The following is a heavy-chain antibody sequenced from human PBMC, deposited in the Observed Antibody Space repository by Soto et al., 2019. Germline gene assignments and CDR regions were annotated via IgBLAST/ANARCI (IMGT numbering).Heavy chain of an antibody. Sequence: ASVKVSCKASGYTFTSYAMHWVRQAPGQRLEWMGWINAGNGNTKYSRKFQGRVTITRDTSASAAYMELSSLRSEDTAVYYCAGCGSESDHHCYYYYYMDFWGQGTTVTVSS. V-gene: IGHV1-3*01. CDR3: AGCGSESDHHCYYYYYMDF. CDR1: GYTFTSYA. D-gene: IGHD3-10*01. J-gene: IGHJ6*02. CDR2: INAGNGNT.